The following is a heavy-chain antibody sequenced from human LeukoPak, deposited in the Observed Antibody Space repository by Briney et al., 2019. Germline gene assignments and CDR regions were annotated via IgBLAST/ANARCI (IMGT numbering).Heavy chain of an antibody. J-gene: IGHJ3*01. CDR1: ADSVSGHY. CDR2: ASYSGGT. CDR3: ARAPMAITTSAFPDAFDF. V-gene: IGHV4-59*02. Sequence: SETLSLTCTVSADSVSGHYWSWIRQPPGRGLEWIGYASYSGGTNYNPSLKRRVSISLDTSKNQFSLKLSSPAAADPAVYYCARAPMAITTSAFPDAFDFWGQGTMVTVSS. D-gene: IGHD5-12*01.